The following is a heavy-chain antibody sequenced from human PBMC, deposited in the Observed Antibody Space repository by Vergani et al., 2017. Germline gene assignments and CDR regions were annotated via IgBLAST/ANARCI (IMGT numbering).Heavy chain of an antibody. CDR2: INPNSGGT. Sequence: QVQLVQSGAEVKKPGASVKVSCKASGYTFTDYYMHWVRQAPGQGLEWMGWINPNSGGTNYAQKFQGRVTMTRDTSISTTYMELSRLRSDDTAVYYCARYLEPAITIFGVVITGGTFDIWGQGIMVTVSS. J-gene: IGHJ3*02. CDR3: ARYLEPAITIFGVVITGGTFDI. V-gene: IGHV1-2*02. D-gene: IGHD3-3*01. CDR1: GYTFTDYY.